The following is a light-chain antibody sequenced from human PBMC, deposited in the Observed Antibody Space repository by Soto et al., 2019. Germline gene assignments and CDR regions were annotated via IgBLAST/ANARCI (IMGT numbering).Light chain of an antibody. CDR2: DVS. CDR1: SSDVGGYNY. J-gene: IGLJ2*01. CDR3: CSYAGSYTYVV. Sequence: QSALTQPRSVSGSPGQSVTISCTGTSSDVGGYNYVSWYQQYPGKAPKLMIYDVSQRPSGVPDRFSGSKSGNTASLTISGLQAEDEADYYCCSYAGSYTYVVFGGGTKLTVL. V-gene: IGLV2-11*01.